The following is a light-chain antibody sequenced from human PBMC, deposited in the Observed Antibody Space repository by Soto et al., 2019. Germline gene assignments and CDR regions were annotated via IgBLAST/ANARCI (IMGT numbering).Light chain of an antibody. CDR1: GSNIGAGFD. V-gene: IGLV1-40*01. CDR2: GNT. J-gene: IGLJ2*01. Sequence: QSVLTQPPSVSGAPGQRVTISCTGRGSNIGAGFDVHWYRQLPGTVPKLLIHGNTNRPSGVPDRFSGSRSGTSASLAITGLQVEDEADYYCQSYDSSLGAVFGGGTQLTVL. CDR3: QSYDSSLGAV.